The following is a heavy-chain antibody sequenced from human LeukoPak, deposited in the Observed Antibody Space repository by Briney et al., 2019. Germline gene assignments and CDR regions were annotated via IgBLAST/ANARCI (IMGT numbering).Heavy chain of an antibody. CDR1: GGSFSGYY. V-gene: IGHV4-34*01. CDR2: INHSGST. D-gene: IGHD6-19*01. J-gene: IGHJ4*02. CDR3: ARERTFYSSGWYVPAIQNRDNYFDY. Sequence: SETLSLTCAVYGGSFSGYYWSWLRQPPGKGLEWIGEINHSGSTNYNPSLKSRVTISVDTSKNQFSLKLSSVTAADTAVYYCARERTFYSSGWYVPAIQNRDNYFDYWGQGTLVTVSS.